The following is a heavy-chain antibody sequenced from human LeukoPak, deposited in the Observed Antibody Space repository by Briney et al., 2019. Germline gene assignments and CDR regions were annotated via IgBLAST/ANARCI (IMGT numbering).Heavy chain of an antibody. V-gene: IGHV3-30*02. CDR3: AKEWNWAIDY. J-gene: IGHJ4*02. CDR2: IHYDSTTE. Sequence: GGSLRLSCAASGFAFSSYGMHWVSQAPGKGLEWVAYIHYDSTTEDYADSVKGRFTISRDNSKNTLFLQMNNLRVEGMAVFYWAKEWNWAIDYWGQGTLVTVSS. D-gene: IGHD1-7*01. CDR1: GFAFSSYG.